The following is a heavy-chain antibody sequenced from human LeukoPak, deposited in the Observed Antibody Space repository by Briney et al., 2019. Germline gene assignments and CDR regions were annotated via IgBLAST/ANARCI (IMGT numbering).Heavy chain of an antibody. V-gene: IGHV1-8*03. CDR3: AKVRTYGSGSYYYFDY. Sequence: GPVKVSCKASGYTFTSYDVNWVRQATGQGLEWMGWINPNSDDTDYAQKFQGRVTFTRNTSINTAYMELTSLRAEDTAVYYCAKVRTYGSGSYYYFDYWGQGTLVTVSS. CDR1: GYTFTSYD. J-gene: IGHJ4*02. D-gene: IGHD3-10*01. CDR2: INPNSDDT.